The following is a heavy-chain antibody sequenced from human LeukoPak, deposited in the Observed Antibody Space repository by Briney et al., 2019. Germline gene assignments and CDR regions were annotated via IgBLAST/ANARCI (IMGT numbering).Heavy chain of an antibody. CDR2: INTYNGNT. D-gene: IGHD6-19*01. CDR1: SYIFTTYG. Sequence: GASVKLSCKASSYIFTTYGISWVRQAPGQGLEWMGWINTYNGNTNYAQKLQGRVTMTTDTSTSTAYMDLRSLRSDDTAVYYCARQAGGYSSGWYQFHFDYWGQGTLVTVSS. J-gene: IGHJ4*02. CDR3: ARQAGGYSSGWYQFHFDY. V-gene: IGHV1-18*04.